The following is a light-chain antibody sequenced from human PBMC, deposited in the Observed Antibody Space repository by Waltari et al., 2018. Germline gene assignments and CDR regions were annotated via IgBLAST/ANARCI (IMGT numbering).Light chain of an antibody. Sequence: QSVLTQPPSVSGAPGPRVTISCTGSSSSIGAGYDVNWYQPLPGTAPKLLIYGNNNRPSGVPDRFSGSKSGTSASLAITGLQAEDEADYYCQSYDSSLSGSVFGGGTILTVL. V-gene: IGLV1-40*01. CDR3: QSYDSSLSGSV. J-gene: IGLJ2*01. CDR2: GNN. CDR1: SSSIGAGYD.